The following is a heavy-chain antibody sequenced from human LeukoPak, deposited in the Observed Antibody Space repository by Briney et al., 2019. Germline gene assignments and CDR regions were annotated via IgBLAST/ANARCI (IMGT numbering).Heavy chain of an antibody. CDR2: ISDDGTTR. V-gene: IGHV3-30*18. J-gene: IGHJ4*02. CDR1: GFTFSSYG. D-gene: IGHD6-13*01. Sequence: GGSLRLSCAASGFTFSSYGMHWVRQAPGKGVEWVAVISDDGTTRYYADSVKGRFTISRDNSKNTLFLEMNSLRAEDTAVYYCAKEGAAGGKMQFCFDYWGQGTLVTVSS. CDR3: AKEGAAGGKMQFCFDY.